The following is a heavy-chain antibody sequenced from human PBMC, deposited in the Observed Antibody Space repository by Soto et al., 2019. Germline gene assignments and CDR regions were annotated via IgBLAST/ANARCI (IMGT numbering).Heavy chain of an antibody. V-gene: IGHV1-69*13. CDR1: GGTFSSYA. CDR3: AREGLRIAVAGTGYFDY. CDR2: IIPIFGTA. Sequence: SVKVSCKASGGTFSSYAISWVRQAPEQGLEWMGGIIPIFGTANYAQKFQGRVTITADESTSTAYMELSSLRSEDTAVYYCAREGLRIAVAGTGYFDYWGQGTLVTVSS. J-gene: IGHJ4*02. D-gene: IGHD6-19*01.